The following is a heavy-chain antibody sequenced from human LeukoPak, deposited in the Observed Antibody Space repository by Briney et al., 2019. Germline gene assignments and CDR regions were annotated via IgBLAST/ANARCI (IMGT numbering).Heavy chain of an antibody. J-gene: IGHJ4*02. CDR2: IYYSGST. CDR3: ARGRPSRGSNSSGAKGRTDY. Sequence: SETLSLTCTVSGGSISSYYWSWIRQPPGKGLEWIGYIYYSGSTNYNPSLKSRVTISIDTSKNQFSLKLSSVTAADTAVYYCARGRPSRGSNSSGAKGRTDYWGQGTLVTVSS. V-gene: IGHV4-59*12. CDR1: GGSISSYY. D-gene: IGHD3-22*01.